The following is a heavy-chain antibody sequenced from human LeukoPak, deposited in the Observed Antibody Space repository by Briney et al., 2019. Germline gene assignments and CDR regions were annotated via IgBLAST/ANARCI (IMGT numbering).Heavy chain of an antibody. CDR3: ARASMVRGVFDY. CDR1: GYTFTSYG. V-gene: IGHV1-18*04. D-gene: IGHD3-10*01. CDR2: ISAYNGNT. J-gene: IGHJ4*02. Sequence: ASVKVSCKASGYTFTSYGISWVRQAPGQGLEWMGWISAYNGNTNYAQKLQGIVTMTTDTSTSTAYMELRSLRSDDTAVYYCARASMVRGVFDYWGQGTLVTVSS.